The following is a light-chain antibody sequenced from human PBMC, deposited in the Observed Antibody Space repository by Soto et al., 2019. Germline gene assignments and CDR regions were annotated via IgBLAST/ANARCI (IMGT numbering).Light chain of an antibody. Sequence: EVVLTQSPGTLSLSPGERATLSCRASQNVSSYVAWYQQKPGQSPRLLIYDASKRATGIPARFSGSGSGADFTLTISSLEPEDFAFYYCQQRLFGPGTKVAIK. V-gene: IGKV3-11*01. CDR2: DAS. J-gene: IGKJ3*01. CDR1: QNVSSY. CDR3: QQRL.